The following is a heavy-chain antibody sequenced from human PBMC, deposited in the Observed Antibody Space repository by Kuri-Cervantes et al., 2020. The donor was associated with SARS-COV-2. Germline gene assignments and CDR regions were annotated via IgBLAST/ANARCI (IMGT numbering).Heavy chain of an antibody. CDR3: ARAFCSSTSCYYFDY. J-gene: IGHJ4*02. CDR1: GYTFTSYG. Sequence: APVKVSCKASGYTFTSYGISWVRQAPGQGLEWMGWISAYNGNTNYAQKLQGRVTMTTDTSTSTAYMELRSLRSDDTAVYYCARAFCSSTSCYYFDYWGQGTLVTVSS. V-gene: IGHV1-18*01. CDR2: ISAYNGNT. D-gene: IGHD2-2*01.